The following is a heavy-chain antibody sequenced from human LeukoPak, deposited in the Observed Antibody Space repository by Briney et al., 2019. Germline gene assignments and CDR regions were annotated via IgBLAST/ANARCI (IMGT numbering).Heavy chain of an antibody. CDR2: IYISGSA. J-gene: IGHJ4*02. D-gene: IGHD2-2*01. CDR1: GGSISNGSYY. CDR3: ARRRSCTSCYVTFDY. Sequence: SETLSLTCTVSGGSISNGSYYWSWIRQPAGKGLEWIGRIYISGSASYNPSLKSRVTISVDTSKNQFSLKLSSVTAADTAVYYCARRRSCTSCYVTFDYWGQGALVTVSS. V-gene: IGHV4-61*02.